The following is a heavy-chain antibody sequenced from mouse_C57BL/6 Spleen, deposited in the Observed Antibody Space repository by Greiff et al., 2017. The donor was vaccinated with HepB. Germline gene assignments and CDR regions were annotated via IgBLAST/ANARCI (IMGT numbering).Heavy chain of an antibody. CDR3: AREGGSSYWWYFDV. CDR1: GYAFSSSW. Sequence: QVQLKESGPELVKPGASVKISCKASGYAFSSSWMNWVKQRPGKGLEWIGRIYPGDGDTNYNGKFKGKATLTADKSSSTAYMQLSSLTSEDSAVYFCAREGGSSYWWYFDVWGTGTTVTVSS. V-gene: IGHV1-82*01. CDR2: IYPGDGDT. J-gene: IGHJ1*03. D-gene: IGHD1-1*01.